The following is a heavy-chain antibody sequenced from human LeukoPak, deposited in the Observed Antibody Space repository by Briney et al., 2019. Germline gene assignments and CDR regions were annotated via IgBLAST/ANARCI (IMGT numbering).Heavy chain of an antibody. J-gene: IGHJ4*02. Sequence: ASVKVSCKVSVYTLTELSMHWVRQAPGKGLEWMGGFDPEDGETIYAQQFQGRVTMTEDTSTDTAYMELSSLTSEDTAVYYCATERVQDRVVDCWGQGTLVTVSS. CDR3: ATERVQDRVVDC. CDR2: FDPEDGET. V-gene: IGHV1-24*01. CDR1: VYTLTELS.